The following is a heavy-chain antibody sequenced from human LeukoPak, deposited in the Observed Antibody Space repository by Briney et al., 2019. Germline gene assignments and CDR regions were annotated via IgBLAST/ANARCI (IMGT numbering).Heavy chain of an antibody. CDR1: GFTFSSYS. Sequence: GGPLRLSCAASGFTFSSYSMNWVRQAPGKGLEWVSYISSSSSTIYYADSVKSRFTISRDNAKNSLYLQMNSLRAEDTAVYYCARGITMVRGVSLDYWGQGTLVTVSS. CDR2: ISSSSSTI. D-gene: IGHD3-10*01. J-gene: IGHJ4*02. CDR3: ARGITMVRGVSLDY. V-gene: IGHV3-48*04.